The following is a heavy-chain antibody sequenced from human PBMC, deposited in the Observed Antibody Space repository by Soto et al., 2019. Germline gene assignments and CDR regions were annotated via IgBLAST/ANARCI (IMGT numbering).Heavy chain of an antibody. J-gene: IGHJ4*02. V-gene: IGHV3-66*01. Sequence: EVQLVESGGGLVQPGGCLRLSCAASGFSVSNFYMTWVRQAPGKGLEWVSVLSRDDNTYYADSVKGRFTISRDSSKNTLYLAMNSLRAGDTAVYYCARDVLGGAYDFWHWGQGTLVTVSS. D-gene: IGHD3-3*01. CDR2: LSRDDNT. CDR1: GFSVSNFY. CDR3: ARDVLGGAYDFWH.